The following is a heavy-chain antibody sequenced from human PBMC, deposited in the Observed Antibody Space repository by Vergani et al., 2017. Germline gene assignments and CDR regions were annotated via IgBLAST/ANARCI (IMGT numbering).Heavy chain of an antibody. CDR3: SRMAGLRYFDWLLEYHPRDAEYFQD. CDR1: GFSLSTSGVG. D-gene: IGHD3-9*01. V-gene: IGHV2-5*01. CDR2: IYWNDDK. J-gene: IGHJ1*01. Sequence: QITLKESGPTLVKPTQTLTLTCTFSGFSLSTSGVGVGWIRQPPGKALEWLALIYWNDDKRYSPSLKSRLTITKDTSKNQVVLTMTNMDPVDTATYFCSRMAGLRYFDWLLEYHPRDAEYFQDWGQGTLVTVSS.